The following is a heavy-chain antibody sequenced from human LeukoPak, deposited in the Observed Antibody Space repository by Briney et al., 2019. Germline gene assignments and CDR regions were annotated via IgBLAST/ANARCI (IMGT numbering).Heavy chain of an antibody. CDR1: GFPFSNFG. Sequence: GGSLRLSCAASGFPFSNFGMHWVRQAPGKGLEWVTLIWSNGRNKFYSDSLKGRFTASRDNAKNMLYLQMDSLRAEDTAVYYCARDSPLDYWGQGTLVTVSS. D-gene: IGHD1-14*01. CDR2: IWSNGRNK. CDR3: ARDSPLDY. J-gene: IGHJ4*02. V-gene: IGHV3-33*01.